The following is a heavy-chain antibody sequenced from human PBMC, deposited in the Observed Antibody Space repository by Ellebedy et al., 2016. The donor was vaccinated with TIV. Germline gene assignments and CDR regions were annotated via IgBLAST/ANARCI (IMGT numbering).Heavy chain of an antibody. CDR3: ARDEWSYADSYYHGMDV. CDR1: GFTFSTYA. CDR2: ISYGGNDK. J-gene: IGHJ6*02. V-gene: IGHV3-30*01. Sequence: GESLKISCAASGFTFSTYAMHWVRQAPGKGLEWVALISYGGNDKYYADSVKGRFTISRDNSKNIVYIHINSLRPEETAVFYCARDEWSYADSYYHGMDVWGQGTTVTVSS. D-gene: IGHD3-16*01.